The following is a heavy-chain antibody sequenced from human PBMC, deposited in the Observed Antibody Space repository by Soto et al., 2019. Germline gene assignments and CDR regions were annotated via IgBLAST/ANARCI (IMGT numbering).Heavy chain of an antibody. D-gene: IGHD6-19*01. Sequence: GESLKISCRGSGYSFTSYWISWVRQMPGKGLAWMGRINPTDSYTNYSPSFQGRVTISTDKSISTAYLQWTTLRASDTAMYYCARTIALAGNAFDSWGQGTLVTVSS. CDR2: INPTDSYT. V-gene: IGHV5-10-1*01. CDR1: GYSFTSYW. J-gene: IGHJ4*02. CDR3: ARTIALAGNAFDS.